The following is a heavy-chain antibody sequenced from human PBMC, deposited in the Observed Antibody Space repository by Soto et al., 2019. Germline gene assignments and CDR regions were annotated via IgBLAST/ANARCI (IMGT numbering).Heavy chain of an antibody. D-gene: IGHD3-16*02. J-gene: IGHJ6*02. CDR1: GDSVSSNSAA. V-gene: IGHV6-1*01. Sequence: SQTLSLTCAISGDSVSSNSAAWNWIRQSPSRGLEWLGRTYYRSKWYNDYAVSVKSRITINPDTSKNQFSLQLNSVTPEDTAVYYCARDIFMITFGGVIRGMDVWGQGTTVTVSS. CDR2: TYYRSKWYN. CDR3: ARDIFMITFGGVIRGMDV.